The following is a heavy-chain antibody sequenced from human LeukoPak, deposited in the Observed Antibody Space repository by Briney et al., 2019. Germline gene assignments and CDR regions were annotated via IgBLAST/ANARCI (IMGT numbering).Heavy chain of an antibody. J-gene: IGHJ3*02. D-gene: IGHD3-22*01. CDR2: IYYSGST. V-gene: IGHV4-59*08. CDR1: GDSLSSFY. CDR3: ARHDSRGYVFEI. Sequence: SETLSLTCTVSGDSLSSFYWSWIRQPAGKGLEWIGYIYYSGSTDYNPSLKSRVTISEDTSKNQLSLNLTSVTAADTAVYYCARHDSRGYVFEIWGQGSMVTVSS.